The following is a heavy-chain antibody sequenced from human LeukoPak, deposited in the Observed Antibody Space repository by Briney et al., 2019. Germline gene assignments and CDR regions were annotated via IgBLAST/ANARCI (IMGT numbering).Heavy chain of an antibody. CDR1: RFTFSSYK. D-gene: IGHD6-13*01. V-gene: IGHV3-48*03. Sequence: AWGSLRLYCAASRFTFSSYKMKWVRQGPGQGLEWVIYIRSSVGGSTKYYADSIKARFTISRDNTKTALSLQMTSLRPKDMAVYYCARSSMAAAGYYFDYWGQGTLVTVSS. CDR2: IRSSVGGSTK. CDR3: ARSSMAAAGYYFDY. J-gene: IGHJ4*02.